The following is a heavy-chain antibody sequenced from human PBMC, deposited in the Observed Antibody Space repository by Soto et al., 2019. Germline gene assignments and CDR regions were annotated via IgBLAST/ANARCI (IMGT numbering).Heavy chain of an antibody. D-gene: IGHD2-15*01. V-gene: IGHV3-30*04. J-gene: IGHJ6*02. Sequence: QLQLVESGGGVVQPGRSLRLSCAASASTFSNYIMHWVRQAPGKGLEWVAFISYEGSNSNYADFVEGRFTISRDNPKNMLYLQLSSLRPDDTAVYYCAGGDNYHALGVWGQGTTVTV. CDR2: ISYEGSNS. CDR3: AGGDNYHALGV. CDR1: ASTFSNYI.